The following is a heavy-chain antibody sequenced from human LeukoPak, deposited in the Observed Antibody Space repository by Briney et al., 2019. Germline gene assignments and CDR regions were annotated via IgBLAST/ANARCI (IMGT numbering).Heavy chain of an antibody. V-gene: IGHV1-46*01. CDR1: GYIFTSYY. CDR2: INPSGGST. CDR3: ARVSIYGSGSYPFDY. J-gene: IGHJ4*02. D-gene: IGHD3-10*01. Sequence: ASVKVSCKASGYIFTSYYMHWVRQAPGQGLEWMGIINPSGGSTSYAQKFQGRVTMTRDTSTSTVYMELSSLRSEDTAVYYCARVSIYGSGSYPFDYWGQGTLVTVSS.